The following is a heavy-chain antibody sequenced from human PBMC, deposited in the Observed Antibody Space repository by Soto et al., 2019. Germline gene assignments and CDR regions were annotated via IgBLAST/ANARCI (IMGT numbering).Heavy chain of an antibody. J-gene: IGHJ5*02. CDR1: GGAVSIGTNY. CDR2: IYFTGST. V-gene: IGHV4-61*01. CDR3: TRGPPRVQWFDP. Sequence: SETLSRTCTVSGGAVSIGTNYWSCMRQPPGKGLEWIGHIYFTGSTNNNPSLKSRVTMSLDTSRNQFSLKLSSVTAADTAVYYCTRGPPRVQWFDPWGLGTLVTVSS.